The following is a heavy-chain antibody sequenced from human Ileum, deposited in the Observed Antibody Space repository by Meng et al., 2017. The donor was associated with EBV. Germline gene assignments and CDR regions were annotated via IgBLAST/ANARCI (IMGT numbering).Heavy chain of an antibody. CDR2: IYHSGST. CDR1: GDSISSNNW. V-gene: IGHV4-4*02. CDR3: ASGRDYAWHS. D-gene: IGHD4-17*01. J-gene: IGHJ4*02. Sequence: QVQLQGPGPGLVKPSGTLSLTCAVSGDSISSNNWWSWVRQPPGKGLEWIGEIYHSGSTSYNPSFKSRVTMSVDKSKNQISLNLSSVTAADTAVYYCASGRDYAWHSWGRGTLVTVSS.